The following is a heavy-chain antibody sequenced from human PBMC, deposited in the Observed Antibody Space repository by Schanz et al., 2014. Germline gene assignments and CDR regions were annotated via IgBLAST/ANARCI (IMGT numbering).Heavy chain of an antibody. V-gene: IGHV3-21*05. Sequence: GQLVESGGGVVQPGKSLRLSCATSGFIFRSFGIHWVRQAPGKGLEWLSYISDSGTYTNYADSVKGRFTISRDNAKNTLYLQMNTLRAEDTAVYYCARKMKLGVYGGKGHDSLDIWGQGTMVTVSS. J-gene: IGHJ3*02. CDR2: ISDSGTYT. CDR1: GFIFRSFG. CDR3: ARKMKLGVYGGKGHDSLDI. D-gene: IGHD4-17*01.